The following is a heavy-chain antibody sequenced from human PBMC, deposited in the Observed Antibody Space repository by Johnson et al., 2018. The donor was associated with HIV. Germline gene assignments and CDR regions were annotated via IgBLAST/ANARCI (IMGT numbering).Heavy chain of an antibody. J-gene: IGHJ3*01. Sequence: QVQLVESGGGLVKPGGSLRLSCAASGITFSDYYMSWIRQAPGKGLDWVSYISSTGTTIYYADSVKGRFTISRDNAKNSLYLQMNSLRAEDTALYYCARDSTPWGGEHVGYAFDLWGRGTLVTISS. CDR1: GITFSDYY. CDR2: ISSTGTTI. CDR3: ARDSTPWGGEHVGYAFDL. D-gene: IGHD4-17*01. V-gene: IGHV3-11*01.